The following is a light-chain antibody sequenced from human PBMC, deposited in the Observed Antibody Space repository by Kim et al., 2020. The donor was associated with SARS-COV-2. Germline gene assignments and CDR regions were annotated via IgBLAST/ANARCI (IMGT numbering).Light chain of an antibody. CDR2: AAS. CDR1: QSISSY. V-gene: IGKV1-39*01. CDR3: QQSYSTPFT. J-gene: IGKJ4*01. Sequence: DIQMTQSPSSLSASVGDRVTITCRASQSISSYLNWYQQKPGKAPKLLIYAASSLQSGVPSRFSGSGSGTDFTLTISSLQPEDIATYYCQQSYSTPFTFGGGTKLES.